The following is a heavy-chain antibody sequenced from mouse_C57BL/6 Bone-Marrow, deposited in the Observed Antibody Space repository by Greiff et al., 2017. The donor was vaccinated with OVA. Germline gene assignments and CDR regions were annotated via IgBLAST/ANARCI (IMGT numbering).Heavy chain of an antibody. Sequence: QVQLQQSGAELAKPGASVKLSCKASGYTFTSYWMHWVKQRPGQGLEWIGYINPSSGYTKYNQKFKDKATLTADKSSSTAYMQLSSLTYEDSAVYYYAREDYGSSYHFDYWGQGTTLTVSS. J-gene: IGHJ2*01. CDR3: AREDYGSSYHFDY. CDR2: INPSSGYT. V-gene: IGHV1-7*01. D-gene: IGHD1-1*01. CDR1: GYTFTSYW.